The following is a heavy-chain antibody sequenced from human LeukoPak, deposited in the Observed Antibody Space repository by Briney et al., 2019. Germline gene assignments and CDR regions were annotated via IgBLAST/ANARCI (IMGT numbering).Heavy chain of an antibody. V-gene: IGHV3-23*01. CDR1: GFTFRSYA. CDR3: AKDLGRYRNIYFGY. J-gene: IGHJ4*02. Sequence: PGDSLRLSCAASGFTFRSYAMSWVRQAPARGLEWVSAISGGGGSTYYADSVKGRFTISRDDSKNTLYLQMNSLRAEDTAVYYCAKDLGRYRNIYFGYWGQGTLVTVSS. D-gene: IGHD1-26*01. CDR2: ISGGGGST.